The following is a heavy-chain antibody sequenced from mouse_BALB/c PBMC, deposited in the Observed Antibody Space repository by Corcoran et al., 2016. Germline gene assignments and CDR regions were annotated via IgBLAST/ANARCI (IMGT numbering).Heavy chain of an antibody. Sequence: ESQLQQSGAELVKPGASVKVSCTASDFKIKDTYMNWVKQRPEQGLEWIGRIDPANANTIYDPKFQGKATLTADTSSNTAYLQLSSLTSEDTAVYYCSKGGAMDYWGQGTSVTVSS. J-gene: IGHJ4*01. CDR2: IDPANANT. CDR3: SKGGAMDY. V-gene: IGHV14-3*02. CDR1: DFKIKDTY.